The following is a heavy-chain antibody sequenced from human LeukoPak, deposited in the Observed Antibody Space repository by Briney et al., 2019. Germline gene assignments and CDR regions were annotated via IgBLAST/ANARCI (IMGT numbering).Heavy chain of an antibody. Sequence: GGSLRLSCAASGFTVSSNYRSWVRQAPGKGLEWVSVIYSGGSTYYADSVKGRFTISRDNSKNTLYLQMNSLRAEDTAVYYCARDLDGSSWFAPFDHWGQGTLVTVSS. D-gene: IGHD6-13*01. CDR2: IYSGGST. CDR3: ARDLDGSSWFAPFDH. J-gene: IGHJ4*02. V-gene: IGHV3-66*02. CDR1: GFTVSSNY.